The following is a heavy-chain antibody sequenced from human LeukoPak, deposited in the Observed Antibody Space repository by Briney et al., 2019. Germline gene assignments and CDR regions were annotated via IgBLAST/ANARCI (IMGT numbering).Heavy chain of an antibody. D-gene: IGHD5-12*01. CDR2: ISAYNGNT. V-gene: IGHV1-18*01. J-gene: IGHJ4*02. CDR1: GYTFTSYG. CDR3: ARVVGYSGYDLGD. Sequence: ASVKVSCKASGYTFTSYGISWVRQAPGQGLEWMGWISAYNGNTNYAQKLQGRVTITADESTSTAYMELSSLRSEDTAVYYCARVVGYSGYDLGDWGQGTLVTVSS.